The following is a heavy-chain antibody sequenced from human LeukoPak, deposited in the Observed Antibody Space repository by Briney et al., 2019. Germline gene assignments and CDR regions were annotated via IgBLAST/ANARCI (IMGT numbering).Heavy chain of an antibody. CDR3: ASTSYGYSSYYYYMDV. Sequence: ASVKVSCKASGYTFTGYYMHWVRQAPGQGLEWMGWINPNSGGTNYAQKFQGRVTMTRDTSISTAYMELSRLRSDDTAVYYCASTSYGYSSYYYYMDVWGKGTTVTVSS. CDR1: GYTFTGYY. V-gene: IGHV1-2*02. D-gene: IGHD5-18*01. CDR2: INPNSGGT. J-gene: IGHJ6*03.